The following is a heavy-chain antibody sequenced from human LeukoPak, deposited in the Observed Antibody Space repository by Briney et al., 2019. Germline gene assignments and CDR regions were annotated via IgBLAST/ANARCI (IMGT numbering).Heavy chain of an antibody. CDR1: GGSISSYY. CDR3: ARLQTYYYFGMDV. J-gene: IGHJ6*02. V-gene: IGHV4-59*08. Sequence: KPSETLSLTCTVSGGSISSYYWSWIRQPPGKGLEWIGYVYYSGSTDYNPSLKSRVTISVDTSKNQFSLMLTSVTAADTAVYYCARLQTYYYFGMDVWGQGTTVTVSS. CDR2: VYYSGST.